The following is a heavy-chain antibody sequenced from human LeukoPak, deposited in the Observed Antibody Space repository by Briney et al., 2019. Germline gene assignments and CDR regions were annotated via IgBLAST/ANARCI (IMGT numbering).Heavy chain of an antibody. V-gene: IGHV3-48*01. CDR3: ARVGLWHYPIDS. CDR2: ITSSSTII. J-gene: IGHJ4*02. D-gene: IGHD1-7*01. CDR1: GFTFSSYS. Sequence: GGSLRLSCAASGFTFSSYSMNWVRQAPGKGLEWVSYITSSSTIIYYGDSVKGRFTVSRDNTKNSLFLEMNSLRAEDTAVYYCARVGLWHYPIDSWGQGTLVTVSS.